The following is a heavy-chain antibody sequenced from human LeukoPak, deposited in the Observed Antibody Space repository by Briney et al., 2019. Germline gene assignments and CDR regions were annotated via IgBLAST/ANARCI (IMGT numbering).Heavy chain of an antibody. J-gene: IGHJ4*02. CDR3: ARLRWATLWRYFDY. D-gene: IGHD3-10*01. Sequence: SETLSLTCTVSGGSISSYYWTWIRQPPGKGLEWIGYIYTSGSTNYNPSLKSRVTISVDTSKNQFSLKLSSVTAADTAVYYCARLRWATLWRYFDYWGQGTLVTVSS. CDR1: GGSISSYY. V-gene: IGHV4-4*09. CDR2: IYTSGST.